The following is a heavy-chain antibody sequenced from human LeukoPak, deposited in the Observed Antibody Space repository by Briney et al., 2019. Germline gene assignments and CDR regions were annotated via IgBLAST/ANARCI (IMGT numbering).Heavy chain of an antibody. Sequence: GGSLRLSCAASGFTFSSYSMNWVRQAPGKGLEWLSYISSSDISYVDSVKGRFTISRDNAKNSLYLQMNSLRDEDTAVYYCARDRNWGFDYWGQGTLLTVSS. D-gene: IGHD7-27*01. CDR1: GFTFSSYS. CDR3: ARDRNWGFDY. V-gene: IGHV3-48*02. CDR2: ISSSDI. J-gene: IGHJ4*02.